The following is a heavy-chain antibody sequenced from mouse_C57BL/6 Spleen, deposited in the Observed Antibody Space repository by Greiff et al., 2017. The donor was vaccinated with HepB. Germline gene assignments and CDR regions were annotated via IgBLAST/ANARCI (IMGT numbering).Heavy chain of an antibody. D-gene: IGHD1-1*01. J-gene: IGHJ2*01. V-gene: IGHV1-62-2*01. CDR2: FYPGSGSI. CDR3: ARHEEADYYGSRGYFDY. CDR1: GYTFTEYT. Sequence: VMLVESGAELVKPGASVKLSCKASGYTFTEYTIHWVKQRSGQGLEWIGWFYPGSGSIKYNEKFKDKATLTADKSSSTVYMELSRLTSEDSAVYFCARHEEADYYGSRGYFDYWGQGTTLTVSS.